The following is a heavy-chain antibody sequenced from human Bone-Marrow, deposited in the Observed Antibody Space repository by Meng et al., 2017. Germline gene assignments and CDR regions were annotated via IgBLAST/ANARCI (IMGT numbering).Heavy chain of an antibody. CDR2: IWFDSSNQ. Sequence: VALVGSGGGVFLPGMSLRLSCVASGFDFKNYGMHWVRQAPCEGVEWVAVIWFDSSNQYYANSVRGRFTISRDKSRNTLYLQMNSLRAEDTAVYYCARVGGGWDPLSHWGPGTLVTVSS. D-gene: IGHD3-16*01. CDR3: ARVGGGWDPLSH. CDR1: GFDFKNYG. V-gene: IGHV3-33*01. J-gene: IGHJ4*02.